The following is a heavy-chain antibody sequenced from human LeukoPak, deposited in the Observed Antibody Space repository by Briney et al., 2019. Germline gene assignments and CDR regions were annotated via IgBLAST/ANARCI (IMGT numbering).Heavy chain of an antibody. V-gene: IGHV3-23*01. CDR1: GFTFSSYA. CDR3: AKADRYCSGGSCYHLALDY. CDR2: ISGSGGST. D-gene: IGHD2-15*01. J-gene: IGHJ4*02. Sequence: GGSLRLSCAASGFTFSSYAMSWVRQAPGKGLEWVSAISGSGGSTYYADSVKGRFTISRDNSENTLYLQMNSLRAEDTAVYYCAKADRYCSGGSCYHLALDYWGQGTLVTVSS.